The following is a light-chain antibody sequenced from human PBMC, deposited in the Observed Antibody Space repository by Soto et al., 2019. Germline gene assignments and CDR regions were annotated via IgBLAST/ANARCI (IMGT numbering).Light chain of an antibody. J-gene: IGLJ3*02. CDR2: EVI. V-gene: IGLV2-14*01. CDR1: SSDIGTYNS. Sequence: QSALTQPASVSGSPGQSITISCTGTSSDIGTYNSVSWYQHHPGKAPKLLLFEVIDRPSGVSDRFSGSKSGNTASLTISGLQPEDEADYYCCSYTSTYTLGFGGGTKLTVL. CDR3: CSYTSTYTLG.